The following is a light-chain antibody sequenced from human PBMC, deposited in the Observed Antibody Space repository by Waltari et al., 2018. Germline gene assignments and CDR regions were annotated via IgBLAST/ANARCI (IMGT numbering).Light chain of an antibody. V-gene: IGKV3-20*01. CDR1: QSVSRNF. CDR3: TQGTQFPHT. Sequence: EIVLTQSPGTLSLSPGERATLSCRASQSVSRNFVAWYQQKPGQAPRLLIYDTSSRASGIPDRFSGSGSGTDFTLKISRVEAEDVGIYYCTQGTQFPHTFGQGTKVEIK. CDR2: DTS. J-gene: IGKJ1*01.